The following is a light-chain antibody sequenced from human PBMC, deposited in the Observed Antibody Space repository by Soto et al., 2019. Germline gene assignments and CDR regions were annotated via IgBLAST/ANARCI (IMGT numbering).Light chain of an antibody. CDR3: LQDYNYPRA. J-gene: IGKJ1*01. Sequence: EIVITQSPPTLSVSPGERAPLSCRASQSVSSNLAWYQQKPGQAPRLLIYGASTRATGIPARFSGSGSGTEFTLTISSLQPEDFATYYCLQDYNYPRAFGQGTKVDTK. CDR2: GAS. CDR1: QSVSSN. V-gene: IGKV3-15*01.